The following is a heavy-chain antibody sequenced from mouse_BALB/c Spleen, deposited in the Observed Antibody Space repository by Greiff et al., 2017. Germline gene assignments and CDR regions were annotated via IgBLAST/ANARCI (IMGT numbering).Heavy chain of an antibody. CDR1: GFNIKDTY. CDR2: IDPANGNT. J-gene: IGHJ2*01. D-gene: IGHD2-1*01. V-gene: IGHV14-3*02. CDR3: ARPGKLYWFDY. Sequence: VQLQQSGAELVKPGASVKLSCTASGFNIKDTYMHWVKQRPEQGLEWIGRIDPANGNTKYDPKFQGKATLTADTSSSTAYMQLSSLTSEDSAVYFCARPGKLYWFDYWGQGTTLTVSS.